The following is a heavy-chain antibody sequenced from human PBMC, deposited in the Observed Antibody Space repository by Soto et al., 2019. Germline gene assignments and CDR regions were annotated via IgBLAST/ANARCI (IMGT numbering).Heavy chain of an antibody. CDR3: ARADYGDYCFDY. CDR1: GYTFTSYA. V-gene: IGHV1-3*01. J-gene: IGHJ4*02. CDR2: INAGNGNT. D-gene: IGHD4-17*01. Sequence: ASVKVSCKASGYTFTSYAMQWVRQAPGQRLEWMGWINAGNGNTKYSQKFQGRVTITRDTSASTAYMELSSLRSEDTAVYYCARADYGDYCFDYWGQGTLVTVYS.